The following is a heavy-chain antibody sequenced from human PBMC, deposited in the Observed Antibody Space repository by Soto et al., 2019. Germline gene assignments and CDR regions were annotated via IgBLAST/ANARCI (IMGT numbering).Heavy chain of an antibody. V-gene: IGHV3-30-3*01. CDR2: ISYDGSNK. D-gene: IGHD6-19*01. J-gene: IGHJ4*02. Sequence: GGSLRLCCAACGFTFSSYAMHWVRQAPGKGLEWVAVISYDGSNKYYADSVKGRFTISRDNSKNTLYLQMNSLRAEDTAVYYCTRDRRASSGWDTDFDYWGQGTLVTVSS. CDR3: TRDRRASSGWDTDFDY. CDR1: GFTFSSYA.